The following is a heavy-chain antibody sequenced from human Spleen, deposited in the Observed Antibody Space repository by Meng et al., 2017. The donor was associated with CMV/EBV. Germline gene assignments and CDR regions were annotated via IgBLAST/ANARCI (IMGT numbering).Heavy chain of an antibody. CDR1: GDSIKSSIYY. Sequence: QSQEPSPRSGNLSDPLSLTLSACGDSIKSSIYYWGWIRQPPGEGLQSIGSIQYSGSTYYNPSLKSRVTISVDTSKNQFSLNLTSVTAADTATYYCARDQMGGTGLFDPWGQGTLVTVSS. V-gene: IGHV4-39*07. D-gene: IGHD1-26*01. J-gene: IGHJ5*02. CDR3: ARDQMGGTGLFDP. CDR2: IQYSGST.